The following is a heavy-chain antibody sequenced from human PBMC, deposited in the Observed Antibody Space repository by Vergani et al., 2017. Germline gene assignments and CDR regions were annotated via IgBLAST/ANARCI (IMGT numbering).Heavy chain of an antibody. D-gene: IGHD5-12*01. CDR2: ISSSGSTI. J-gene: IGHJ4*02. CDR1: GFTFSSYE. Sequence: EVQLVESGGGLVQPGGSLRLSCAASGFTFSSYEMNWVRQAPGKGLEWVSYISSSGSTIYYADSVKGRFTISRDNAKNSLYLQMNSLRAEDTAVYYCARDSGYDYQGAFDYWGQGTLVTVSS. V-gene: IGHV3-48*03. CDR3: ARDSGYDYQGAFDY.